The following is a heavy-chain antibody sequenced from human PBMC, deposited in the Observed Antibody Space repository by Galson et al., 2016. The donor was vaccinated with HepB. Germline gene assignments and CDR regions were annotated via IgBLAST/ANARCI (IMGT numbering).Heavy chain of an antibody. CDR3: ARDPGRYCSGGFCYSNPDYNGMDV. J-gene: IGHJ6*04. D-gene: IGHD2-15*01. CDR2: ITRRSNYR. Sequence: SLRLSCAASRFTFSSYSMNWVRQAPGKGLEWISSITRRSNYRYYADSVKGRFTISRDNTKNSLYLQMNSLRAEDTAVYYCARDPGRYCSGGFCYSNPDYNGMDVWGKGTTVIVSS. V-gene: IGHV3-21*01. CDR1: RFTFSSYS.